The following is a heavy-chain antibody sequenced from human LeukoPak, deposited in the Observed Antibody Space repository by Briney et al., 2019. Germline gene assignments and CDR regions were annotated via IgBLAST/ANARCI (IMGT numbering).Heavy chain of an antibody. D-gene: IGHD6-13*01. CDR3: ASGYSSSWYQSGDDAFDI. V-gene: IGHV4-39*07. CDR2: IYYSGST. CDR1: GGSISSSSYY. J-gene: IGHJ3*02. Sequence: SETLSLTCTVSGGSISSSSYYWGWIRQPPGKGLEWIGSIYYSGSTYYNPSLKSRVTISVDTSKNQFSLKLSSVTAADTAVYYCASGYSSSWYQSGDDAFDIWGQGTMVTVSS.